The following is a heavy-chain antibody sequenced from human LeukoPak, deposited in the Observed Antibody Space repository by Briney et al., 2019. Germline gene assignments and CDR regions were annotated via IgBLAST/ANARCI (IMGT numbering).Heavy chain of an antibody. V-gene: IGHV3-7*01. D-gene: IGHD3-3*01. Sequence: SGGSLRLSCAASGFTFSSYWMSWVRQAPGKGLEWVANIKQDGSEKYYVDSVKGRFTISRDNAKNSLYLQMNSLRAEDTAVYCCATWGGFVVVPAAPHDDVLRFLEWLDYDAFDIWGQGTMVTVSS. CDR2: IKQDGSEK. CDR1: GFTFSSYW. CDR3: ATWGGFVVVPAAPHDDVLRFLEWLDYDAFDI. J-gene: IGHJ3*02.